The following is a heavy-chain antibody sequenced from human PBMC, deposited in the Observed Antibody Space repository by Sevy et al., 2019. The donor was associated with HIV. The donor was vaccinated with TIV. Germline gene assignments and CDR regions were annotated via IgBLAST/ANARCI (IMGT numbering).Heavy chain of an antibody. CDR2: ISSSGSTI. CDR1: GFTFSDYY. Sequence: GGSLRLSCTASGFTFSDYYMSWIRQAPGKGLEWVSYISSSGSTIYYADSVKGRFTISRDNAKNSLYLQMNSLRAEDTAVYYCARGDRHSGYAPFYFDYWGQGTLVTVSS. V-gene: IGHV3-11*01. D-gene: IGHD5-12*01. CDR3: ARGDRHSGYAPFYFDY. J-gene: IGHJ4*02.